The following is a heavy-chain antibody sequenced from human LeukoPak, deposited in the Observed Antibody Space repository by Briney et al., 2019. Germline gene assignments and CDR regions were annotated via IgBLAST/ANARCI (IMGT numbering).Heavy chain of an antibody. CDR2: IYSGGST. J-gene: IGHJ4*02. Sequence: GGSLRLSCAASGFTVSSNYMSWVRQAPGKGLEGVSVIYSGGSTYYADSVKGRFTISRDNYKNTLYLQMNSLRAEDTAVYYCARVGDYYDSEGLDYWGQGTLVTVSS. CDR1: GFTVSSNY. CDR3: ARVGDYYDSEGLDY. V-gene: IGHV3-53*01. D-gene: IGHD3-22*01.